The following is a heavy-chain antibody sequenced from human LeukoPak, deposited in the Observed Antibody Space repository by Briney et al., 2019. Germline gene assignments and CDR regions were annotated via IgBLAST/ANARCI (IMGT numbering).Heavy chain of an antibody. CDR2: ISGSGGST. CDR3: AKDSGVTMIVVVSDAFDI. Sequence: PGGTLRLSCAASGFTFSSYAMSWVRQAPGKGLEWVSAISGSGGSTYYADSVKGRFTISRDNSKNTLYLQMSSLRAEDTAVYYCAKDSGVTMIVVVSDAFDIRGQGTMVTVSS. D-gene: IGHD3-22*01. CDR1: GFTFSSYA. V-gene: IGHV3-23*01. J-gene: IGHJ3*02.